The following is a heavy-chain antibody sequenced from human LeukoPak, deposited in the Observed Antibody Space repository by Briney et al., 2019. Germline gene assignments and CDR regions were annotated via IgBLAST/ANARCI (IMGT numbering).Heavy chain of an antibody. D-gene: IGHD2-2*01. V-gene: IGHV3-23*01. CDR1: GFTFSSYA. CDR2: ISGSGGST. Sequence: GGSLRLSCAASGFTFSSYAMSWVRQAPGKGLEWVSGISGSGGSTYYAGSVKGRFTISRDNSKNTLYLQMNSLRAEDTAVYYCAKVPRDIVVVPAAIFDYWGQGTLVTVSS. J-gene: IGHJ4*02. CDR3: AKVPRDIVVVPAAIFDY.